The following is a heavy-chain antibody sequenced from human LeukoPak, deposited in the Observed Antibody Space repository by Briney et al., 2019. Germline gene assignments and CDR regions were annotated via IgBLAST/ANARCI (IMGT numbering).Heavy chain of an antibody. CDR2: ISGDGGST. CDR1: GFTFDDYA. V-gene: IGHV3-43*02. Sequence: PGGSLRLSCAASGFTFDDYAMHWVRHAPGKGLEWVSLISGDGGSTYYADSVKGRFTISRDNSKNSLYLQMNSLRTEDTALYYCAKDIGRFLEWLSLDYWGQGTPVTVSS. CDR3: AKDIGRFLEWLSLDY. D-gene: IGHD3-3*01. J-gene: IGHJ4*02.